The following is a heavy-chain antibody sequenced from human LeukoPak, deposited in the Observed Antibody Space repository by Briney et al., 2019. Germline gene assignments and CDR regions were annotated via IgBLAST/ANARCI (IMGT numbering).Heavy chain of an antibody. CDR3: AKRPIVGATFLTSPYFDY. CDR2: IWYDGSNK. Sequence: GGSLRLSCAASGFTFSNYGMHWVRQAPGKGLEWVAVIWYDGSNKYYADSVKGRFTISRDNSKNTLSLQMSSLRAEDTAVYYCAKRPIVGATFLTSPYFDYWGQGTLVTVSS. CDR1: GFTFSNYG. V-gene: IGHV3-33*06. D-gene: IGHD1-26*01. J-gene: IGHJ4*02.